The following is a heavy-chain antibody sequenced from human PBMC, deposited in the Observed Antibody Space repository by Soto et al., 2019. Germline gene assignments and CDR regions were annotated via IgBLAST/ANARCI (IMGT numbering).Heavy chain of an antibody. J-gene: IGHJ4*02. D-gene: IGHD5-18*01. Sequence: GGSLRLSCAASGFTFSSYSMNWVRQAPGKGLEWVSSISSSSYIYYADSVKGRFTISRDNAKNSLYLQMNSLRAEDTAVYYCARDQPGYSYGYGLGYWGQGTLVTVS. CDR3: ARDQPGYSYGYGLGY. CDR1: GFTFSSYS. V-gene: IGHV3-21*01. CDR2: ISSSSYI.